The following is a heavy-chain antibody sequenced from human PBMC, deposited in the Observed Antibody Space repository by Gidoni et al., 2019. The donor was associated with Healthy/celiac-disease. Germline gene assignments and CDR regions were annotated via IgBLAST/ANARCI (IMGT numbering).Heavy chain of an antibody. J-gene: IGHJ4*02. CDR3: AKDTPRESSGYGFDY. Sequence: QVQLVESGGGVVQPGRSLRLSCAASGFTIRTYGMHWVRQAPGKGLEWVALISFDGTNKYYADSVKGRFTISRDNSKNTLFLQMNSLRAEDTAVYYCAKDTPRESSGYGFDYWGQGTLVTVSS. CDR1: GFTIRTYG. CDR2: ISFDGTNK. V-gene: IGHV3-30*18. D-gene: IGHD3-22*01.